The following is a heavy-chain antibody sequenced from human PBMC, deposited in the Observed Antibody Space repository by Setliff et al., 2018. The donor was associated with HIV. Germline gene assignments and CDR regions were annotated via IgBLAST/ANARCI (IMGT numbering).Heavy chain of an antibody. CDR3: ASAGPYCGDDCPYNWLTP. J-gene: IGHJ5*02. V-gene: IGHV4-34*01. Sequence: LSLTCAVYGGSFSGYYWTWIRQPPGKGLEWIGDINHRGDTKYNPSLRSRVIISVDKSKNLFSLTLRSVTAADTAVYYCASAGPYCGDDCPYNWLTPWGQGTLVTVSS. D-gene: IGHD2-21*02. CDR1: GGSFSGYY. CDR2: INHRGDT.